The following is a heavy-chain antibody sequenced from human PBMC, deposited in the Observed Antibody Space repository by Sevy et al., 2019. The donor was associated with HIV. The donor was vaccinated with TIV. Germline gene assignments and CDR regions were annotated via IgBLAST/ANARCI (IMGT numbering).Heavy chain of an antibody. V-gene: IGHV3-30-3*01. CDR2: VSKEGTNK. CDR1: GFTFTRYA. CDR3: VRDPHSVPHWGSFDS. D-gene: IGHD3-16*01. Sequence: GGSLRLSCEASGFTFTRYAFHWVRQAPGKGLEWVAVVSKEGTNKYYADSVKGRFTISRDNSRNTLYLQMQSLRADDTAVYFCVRDPHSVPHWGSFDSWGQGTLVTVSS. J-gene: IGHJ4*02.